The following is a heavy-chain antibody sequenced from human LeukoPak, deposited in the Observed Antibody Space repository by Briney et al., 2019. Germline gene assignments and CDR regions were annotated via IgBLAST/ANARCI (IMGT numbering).Heavy chain of an antibody. CDR3: ANLHGDYRDY. Sequence: GGSLRLSCAASGFTFDDYAMHWVRQAPGKGLEWVSGISWNSGNIGYADSVKGRFTISRDNAKDSLYLQMNSLRPEDTALYYCANLHGDYRDYWGQGTLVTVSS. D-gene: IGHD4-17*01. V-gene: IGHV3-9*01. CDR2: ISWNSGNI. CDR1: GFTFDDYA. J-gene: IGHJ4*02.